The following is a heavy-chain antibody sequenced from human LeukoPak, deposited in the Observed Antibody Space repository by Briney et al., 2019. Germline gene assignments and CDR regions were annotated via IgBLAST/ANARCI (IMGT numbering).Heavy chain of an antibody. CDR3: TRESSSSPDS. CDR1: GGSISSSSYY. J-gene: IGHJ5*01. CDR2: IYYSGST. Sequence: SGPLSLTRTVSGGSISSSSYYWGCVRQPPGKGLEWIGSIYYSGSTSYKPSLKSRLTISLDTSKNQFSLKVSSVTAADTAIYYCTRESSSSPDSWGQGTLVTVSS. V-gene: IGHV4-39*01. D-gene: IGHD6-6*01.